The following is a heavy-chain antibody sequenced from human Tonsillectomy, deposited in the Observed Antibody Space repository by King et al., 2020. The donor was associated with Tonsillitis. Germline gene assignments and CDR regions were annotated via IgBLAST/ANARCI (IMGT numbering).Heavy chain of an antibody. J-gene: IGHJ4*02. D-gene: IGHD2-15*01. CDR3: AETAVG. CDR1: GFNLSYPW. V-gene: IGHV3-7*01. CDR2: LKQDGSEK. Sequence: VQLVESGGGLVQPGGSLRLSCAPSGFNLSYPWMFWVPQAPGKGLELFAHLKQDGSEKNYVDSVKGRFTISRDNAKNSLYLQMNSLRAEDTAVYYCAETAVGWGQGTLVTVSS.